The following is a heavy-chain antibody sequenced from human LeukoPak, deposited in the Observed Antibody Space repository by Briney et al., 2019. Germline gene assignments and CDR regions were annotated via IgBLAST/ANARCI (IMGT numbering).Heavy chain of an antibody. J-gene: IGHJ4*02. CDR3: ARAPPHYGGNSEGFDY. D-gene: IGHD4-23*01. CDR2: IRSKANSYAT. V-gene: IGHV3-73*01. Sequence: GGSLRLSCAASGFTFSGSAMHWVRQASGKGLEWVGRIRSKANSYATAYAASVKGRFTISRDDSKNTAYLQMNSLKTEDTAVYYCARAPPHYGGNSEGFDYWGQGTLVTVSS. CDR1: GFTFSGSA.